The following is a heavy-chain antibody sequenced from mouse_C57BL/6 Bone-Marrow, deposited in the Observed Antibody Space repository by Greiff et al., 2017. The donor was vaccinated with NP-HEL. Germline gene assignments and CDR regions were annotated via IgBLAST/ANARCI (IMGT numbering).Heavy chain of an antibody. CDR3: ARLSTTVVGDY. Sequence: EVQLVESGGGLVQPGGSLSLSCAASGFTFTDYYMSWVRQPPGKALEWLGFIRNKANGHTTEYSASLKGRFTISRDNSQSILYLQMNALTAEDTATYYCARLSTTVVGDYWGQGTTLTVSS. V-gene: IGHV7-3*01. J-gene: IGHJ2*01. CDR1: GFTFTDYY. D-gene: IGHD1-1*01. CDR2: IRNKANGHTT.